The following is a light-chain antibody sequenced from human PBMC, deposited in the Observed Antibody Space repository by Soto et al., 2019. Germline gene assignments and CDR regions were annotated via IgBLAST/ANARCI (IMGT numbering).Light chain of an antibody. Sequence: EIVLTQSPATLSLSPGDRATLSCRASQRIGTYLAWYQQKAGQAPSLLIYDTSNRATGIPTRFSGSGYGTDFTLTISRLEPEDFAVYFCQPRSNSPPTWTFGQGTKVEIK. CDR2: DTS. J-gene: IGKJ1*01. CDR1: QRIGTY. V-gene: IGKV3-11*01. CDR3: QPRSNSPPTWT.